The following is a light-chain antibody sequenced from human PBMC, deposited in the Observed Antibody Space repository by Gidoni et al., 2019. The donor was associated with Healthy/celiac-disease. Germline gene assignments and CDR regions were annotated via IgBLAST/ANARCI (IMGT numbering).Light chain of an antibody. Sequence: DIQMTQSPSSLSASVGARVTITCRASQSISSYLNWYQQKPGKAPKLLIYAASSVQSGVQSRFSGSGSGTDFTLSSRSLQHEDFENYYCQQSYSTPRTFGQGTKLEIK. CDR1: QSISSY. J-gene: IGKJ2*01. CDR3: QQSYSTPRT. V-gene: IGKV1-39*01. CDR2: AAS.